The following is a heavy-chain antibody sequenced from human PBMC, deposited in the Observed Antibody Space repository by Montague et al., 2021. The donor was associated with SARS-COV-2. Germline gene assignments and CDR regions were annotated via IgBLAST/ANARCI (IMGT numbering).Heavy chain of an antibody. CDR2: IKHDGSEI. V-gene: IGHV3-7*01. Sequence: SLRLSCAASGFTFSAYCMTWVRQAPGKGLEWVSNIKHDGSEIYYVDSVKGRFTISRDNARNSLYLQMNSLRAEDTAVYYCARRRGSVWFGELLWSYGLDVWGQGTTVTVSS. D-gene: IGHD3-10*01. CDR1: GFTFSAYC. J-gene: IGHJ6*02. CDR3: ARRRGSVWFGELLWSYGLDV.